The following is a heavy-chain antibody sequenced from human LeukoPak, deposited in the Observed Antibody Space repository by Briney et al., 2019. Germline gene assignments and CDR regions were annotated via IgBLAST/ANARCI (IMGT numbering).Heavy chain of an antibody. CDR2: IYYSGGT. V-gene: IGHV4-39*02. J-gene: IGHJ4*02. D-gene: IGHD2-2*01. CDR3: VRDPNYAYFDS. CDR1: GGSISSSSYY. Sequence: SETLSHTCTVSGGSISSSSYYWGWIRQPPGKGLEWIGTIYYSGGTYYNPSLKSRVTISVDTSKNQFSLDLSSVTAADTAVYYCVRDPNYAYFDSWGQGTLVTVSS.